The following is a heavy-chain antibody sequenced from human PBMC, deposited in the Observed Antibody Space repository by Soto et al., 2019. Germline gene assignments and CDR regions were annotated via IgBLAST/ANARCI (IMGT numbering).Heavy chain of an antibody. CDR3: ARVGALDYYDSSGYYFHYYGMDV. CDR1: GCSISSYY. Sequence: SETLSLTCPVAGCSISSYYWGWIRQPPGKGLEWIGYIYYSGSTNYNPSLKSRVTISVDTSKNQFSLKLSSVTAADTAVYYCARVGALDYYDSSGYYFHYYGMDVWGQGTTVT. CDR2: IYYSGST. D-gene: IGHD3-22*01. V-gene: IGHV4-59*01. J-gene: IGHJ6*02.